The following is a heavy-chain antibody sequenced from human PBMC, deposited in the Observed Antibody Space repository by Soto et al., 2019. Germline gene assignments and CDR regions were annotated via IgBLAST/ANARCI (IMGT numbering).Heavy chain of an antibody. D-gene: IGHD3-10*01. CDR1: GGSFSGYQ. Sequence: QVQLQQWGAGLLKPSETLSLTCAVYGGSFSGYQWSWIRQTPGKGLEWIGEINDSGNINFNPSLKSRVTIFLDTAKKQISLKLSSVTAADSAVYYCARGLILWFGDLSRRGGYYYYMDVWGKGTTVTVSS. V-gene: IGHV4-34*01. CDR2: INDSGNI. J-gene: IGHJ6*03. CDR3: ARGLILWFGDLSRRGGYYYYMDV.